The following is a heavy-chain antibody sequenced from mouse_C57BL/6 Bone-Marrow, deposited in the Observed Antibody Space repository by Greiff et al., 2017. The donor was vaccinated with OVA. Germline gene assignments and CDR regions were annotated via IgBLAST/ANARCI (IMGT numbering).Heavy chain of an antibody. V-gene: IGHV2-2*01. Sequence: VKVVESGPGLVQPSQSLSITCTVSGFSLTSYGVHWVRQSPGKGLEWLGVIWSGGSTDYNAAFISRLSISKDNSKSQVFFKMNSLQADDTAIYYCARSFYDYDGVDYWGQGTTLTVSS. J-gene: IGHJ2*01. CDR2: IWSGGST. CDR3: ARSFYDYDGVDY. CDR1: GFSLTSYG. D-gene: IGHD2-4*01.